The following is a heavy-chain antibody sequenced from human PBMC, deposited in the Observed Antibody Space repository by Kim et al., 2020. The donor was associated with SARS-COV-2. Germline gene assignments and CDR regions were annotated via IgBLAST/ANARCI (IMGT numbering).Heavy chain of an antibody. J-gene: IGHJ4*02. V-gene: IGHV3-30*03. CDR3: ARRVPASALDY. D-gene: IGHD2-21*02. Sequence: GGSLRLSCVASGFTFSSYAMHWVRQAPGKGLEWVAGLLSDGSKTFYGDSVKGRFTISRDNSKNTLYLQMSSLRVDDTAVYYCARRVPASALDYWGQGTLVTVSS. CDR1: GFTFSSYA. CDR2: LLSDGSKT.